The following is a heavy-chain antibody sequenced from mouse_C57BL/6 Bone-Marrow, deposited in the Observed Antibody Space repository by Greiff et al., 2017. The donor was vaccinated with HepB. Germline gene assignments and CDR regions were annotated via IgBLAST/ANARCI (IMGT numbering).Heavy chain of an antibody. CDR3: VGDYDGDAMDY. V-gene: IGHV10-1*01. CDR2: IRSTSNNYAT. D-gene: IGHD2-4*01. J-gene: IGHJ4*01. Sequence: EVQRVESGGGLVQPKGSLKLSCAASGFSFNTYAMNWVSQAPGKGLEWVARIRSTSNNYATYYADSVKDRFTISRDDSESMLYLQMNNLKTEDTAMYYCVGDYDGDAMDYWGQGTSVTVSS. CDR1: GFSFNTYA.